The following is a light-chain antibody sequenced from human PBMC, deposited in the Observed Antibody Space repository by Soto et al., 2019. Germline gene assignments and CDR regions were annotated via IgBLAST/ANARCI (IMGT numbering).Light chain of an antibody. CDR2: DVS. J-gene: IGLJ2*01. V-gene: IGLV2-14*01. Sequence: QSALTQPASVSGAPGQSITSACAGTTSDVCGYNHVSWYQQYPGKAPKLMIYDVSKRPSWVSNRFSGSKSGNTASLTISGRQAEDEADYYCSAYKSSSTTVVFGGGTKLTV. CDR1: TSDVCGYNH. CDR3: SAYKSSSTTVV.